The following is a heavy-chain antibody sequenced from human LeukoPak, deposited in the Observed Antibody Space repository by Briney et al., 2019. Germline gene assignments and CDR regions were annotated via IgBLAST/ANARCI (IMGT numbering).Heavy chain of an antibody. CDR3: ARDGLGSWDGYTPTLVGNFDY. Sequence: ASVKVSCKASGYTFTAYYMHWLRQAPGQGLEWMGWINPNSGGTNYAQNFQGRVTMTRDTSISTAYMELSRLRSDDTAVYYCARDGLGSWDGYTPTLVGNFDYWGQGTLVTVSS. CDR1: GYTFTAYY. J-gene: IGHJ4*02. D-gene: IGHD5-24*01. V-gene: IGHV1-2*02. CDR2: INPNSGGT.